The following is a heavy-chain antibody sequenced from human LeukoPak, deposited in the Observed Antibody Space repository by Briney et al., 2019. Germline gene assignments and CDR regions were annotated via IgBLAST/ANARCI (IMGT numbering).Heavy chain of an antibody. CDR1: GGSISSSSYY. CDR3: ARSGLLERLSRISRFDY. CDR2: IYYSGST. J-gene: IGHJ4*02. D-gene: IGHD3-3*01. Sequence: SETLSLTCTVSGGSISSSSYYWGWIRQPPGKGLEWIGSIYYSGSTYYNPSLKSRVTISVDTSKNQFSLKLSSVTAADTAVYYCARSGLLERLSRISRFDYWGQGTLVTVSS. V-gene: IGHV4-39*01.